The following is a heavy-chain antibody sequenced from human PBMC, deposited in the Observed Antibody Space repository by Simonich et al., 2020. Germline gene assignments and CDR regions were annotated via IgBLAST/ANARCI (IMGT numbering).Heavy chain of an antibody. CDR2: IYHRGRT. Sequence: QLQLQESGPGLVKPSETLSLTCTVSGGSISSSSYYWGWIRQPPGKGLEWMGSIYHRGRTYYNPSLKSRVTRSVDTSKNQFSLKLSSVTAADTAVYYCARGLTGDYWGQGTLVTVSS. D-gene: IGHD7-27*01. CDR3: ARGLTGDY. CDR1: GGSISSSSYY. V-gene: IGHV4-39*07. J-gene: IGHJ4*02.